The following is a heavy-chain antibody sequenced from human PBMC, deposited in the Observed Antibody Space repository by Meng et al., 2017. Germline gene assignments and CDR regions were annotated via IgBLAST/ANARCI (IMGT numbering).Heavy chain of an antibody. CDR3: ARGSRGPTMVRGVVFKV. V-gene: IGHV4-34*01. D-gene: IGHD3-10*01. J-gene: IGHJ4*02. Sequence: QTHSLTSAVDGGSFSGYYWSWIRQPPGKGLEGMGEINHSGSTNYNPSLKSRVTISVDTSKNQFSLKLSSVTAADTAVYYCARGSRGPTMVRGVVFKVWGQGTLVTVSS. CDR2: INHSGST. CDR1: GGSFSGYY.